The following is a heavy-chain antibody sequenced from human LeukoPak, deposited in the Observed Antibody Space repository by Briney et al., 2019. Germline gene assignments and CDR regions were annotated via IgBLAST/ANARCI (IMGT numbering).Heavy chain of an antibody. Sequence: GGSLRLSCAASGFTFSNSAMHWVRQAPGKGLEWVAVISYDGSNKYYADSVKGRFTISRDNSKNTLYLQMNSLRAEDAAVYYCARMSSSDGYDYWGQGTLVTVSS. CDR3: ARMSSSDGYDY. D-gene: IGHD2-21*01. V-gene: IGHV3-30-3*01. CDR2: ISYDGSNK. CDR1: GFTFSNSA. J-gene: IGHJ4*02.